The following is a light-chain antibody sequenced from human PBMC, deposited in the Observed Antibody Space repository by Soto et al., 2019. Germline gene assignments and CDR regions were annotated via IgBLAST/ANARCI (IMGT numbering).Light chain of an antibody. CDR2: GAS. CDR1: RSVSSS. CDR3: QQYDNWPPLT. J-gene: IGKJ4*01. Sequence: EIVMTQSPVTLSVSPGERATLSCRASRSVSSSLAWYQQKPDQAPRLLIYGASTRATGIPARFTGSGSGTEFTLTISSLQSEDFAIYYCQQYDNWPPLTFGGGTKVEIK. V-gene: IGKV3-15*01.